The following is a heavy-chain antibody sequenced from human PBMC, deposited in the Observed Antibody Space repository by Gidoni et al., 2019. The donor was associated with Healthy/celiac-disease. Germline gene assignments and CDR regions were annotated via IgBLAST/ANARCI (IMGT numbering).Heavy chain of an antibody. J-gene: IGHJ6*02. D-gene: IGHD3-16*02. Sequence: QVQLQESGPGLVKPSQTLSLTCTVSGGSISSCSYYWSWIRQPAGKGLEWIGRIYTSGSTNYKPSLKSRVTISVDTSKNQFSLKLSSVTAADTAVYYCARDRYYDYVWGSYRNYYGMDVWGQGTTVTVSS. CDR2: IYTSGST. CDR1: GGSISSCSYY. V-gene: IGHV4-61*02. CDR3: ARDRYYDYVWGSYRNYYGMDV.